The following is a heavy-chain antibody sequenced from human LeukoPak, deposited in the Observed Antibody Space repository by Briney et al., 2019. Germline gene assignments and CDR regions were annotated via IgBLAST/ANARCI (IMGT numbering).Heavy chain of an antibody. J-gene: IGHJ4*02. D-gene: IGHD2-15*01. CDR2: IYYSGST. Sequence: SETLSLTCTVSGGSISSGNYYWGWIRQPPGKGLEWLGNIYYSGSTYYNPSLKSRVTISVDTSKNQFSLNLISVTAADTAVYYCARLDCSPGSCYFDYWGQGTLVTVSS. CDR1: GGSISSGNYY. CDR3: ARLDCSPGSCYFDY. V-gene: IGHV4-39*01.